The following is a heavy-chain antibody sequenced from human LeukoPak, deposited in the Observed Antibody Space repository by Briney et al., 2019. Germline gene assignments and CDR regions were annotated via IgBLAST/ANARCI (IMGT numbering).Heavy chain of an antibody. V-gene: IGHV3-23*01. D-gene: IGHD5-18*01. CDR2: ISGSGGST. Sequence: GGSLRLSCAASGFTFSSYSMSWVRQAPGKGLEWVSAISGSGGSTYYADSVKGRFTISRDNSKNTLYLQMNSLRAEDTAVYYCARGDVDTAMGLAYWGQGTLVTVSS. J-gene: IGHJ4*02. CDR3: ARGDVDTAMGLAY. CDR1: GFTFSSYS.